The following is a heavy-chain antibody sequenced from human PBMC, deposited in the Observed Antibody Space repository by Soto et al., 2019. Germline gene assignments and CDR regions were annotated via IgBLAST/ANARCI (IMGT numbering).Heavy chain of an antibody. CDR1: GVTFDDYA. CDR2: ISWNSGSI. CDR3: AKDSGSPSTWFDP. V-gene: IGHV3-9*01. Sequence: GGSLRLSCAASGVTFDDYAMHWVRQAPGKGLEWVSGISWNSGSIGYADSVKGRFTISRDNAKNSLYLQMNSLRAEDTALYYCAKDSGSPSTWFDPWGQGTLVTSPQ. J-gene: IGHJ5*02. D-gene: IGHD6-6*01.